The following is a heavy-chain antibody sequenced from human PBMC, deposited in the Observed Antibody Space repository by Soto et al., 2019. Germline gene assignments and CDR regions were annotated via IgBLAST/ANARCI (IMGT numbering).Heavy chain of an antibody. J-gene: IGHJ4*02. CDR3: ARVSGGSSIVDY. CDR1: GGTFSSYA. D-gene: IGHD1-26*01. V-gene: IGHV1-69*13. Sequence: SVKVSYKASGGTFSSYAISWVRQAPGQGLEWMGGIIPIFGTANYAQKFQGRVTITADESTSTAYMELSSLRSEDTAVYYCARVSGGSSIVDYWGQGTLVTVSS. CDR2: IIPIFGTA.